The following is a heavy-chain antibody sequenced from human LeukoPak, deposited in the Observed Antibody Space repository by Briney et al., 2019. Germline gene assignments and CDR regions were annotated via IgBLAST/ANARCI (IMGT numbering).Heavy chain of an antibody. J-gene: IGHJ3*02. Sequence: SDTLSPTCAVSGGSISSGGYSWSWIRQPPGKGLEWIGYIYHSGSTYYNPSLKSRVTISVDRSKNQFSLKLSSVTAADTAVYYCARDSTVTYDAFDIWGQATMVTVSS. CDR2: IYHSGST. CDR1: GGSISSGGYS. V-gene: IGHV4-30-2*01. D-gene: IGHD4-17*01. CDR3: ARDSTVTYDAFDI.